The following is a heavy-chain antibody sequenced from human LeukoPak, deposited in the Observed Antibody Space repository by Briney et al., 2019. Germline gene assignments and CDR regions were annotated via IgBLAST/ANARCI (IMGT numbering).Heavy chain of an antibody. Sequence: SETLSLTCTVSAGSISSSSYYWSWIRQPAGKGLEWIGRIYTSESTTYNPSLKSRVTISVDTTKNQFSLKLSSVTAAHTAVYYCAREGGDSSGYFD. CDR1: AGSISSSSYY. D-gene: IGHD3-22*01. CDR3: AREGGDSSGYFD. V-gene: IGHV4-61*02. J-gene: IGHJ4*01. CDR2: IYTSEST.